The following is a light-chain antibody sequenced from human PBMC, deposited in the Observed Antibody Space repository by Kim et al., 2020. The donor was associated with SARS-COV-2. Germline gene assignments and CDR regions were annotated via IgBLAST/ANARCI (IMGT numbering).Light chain of an antibody. CDR1: QSNSMW. V-gene: IGKV1-5*03. CDR2: KAS. CDR3: QQYDNY. J-gene: IGKJ2*01. Sequence: STLSAVSVDRGTIKCRASQSNSMWLAWYQPKPGIAPKLLISKASSLQSGVPSRFSGSGSGTQFTLTLSGLQPYDFGTYYCQQYDNYFGQGTKLEI.